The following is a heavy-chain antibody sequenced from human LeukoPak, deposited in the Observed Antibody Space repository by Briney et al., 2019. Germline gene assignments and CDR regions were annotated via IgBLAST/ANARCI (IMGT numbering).Heavy chain of an antibody. Sequence: SETLSLTCIVSGGSISSYYWSWIRQPPGKGLEWIGYIYYSGSTNYNPSLKSRVTISVDTSKNQFSLKLSSVTAADTAVYYCARDIGLLGLPYYFDYWGQGTLVTVSS. D-gene: IGHD3/OR15-3a*01. CDR3: ARDIGLLGLPYYFDY. J-gene: IGHJ4*02. CDR1: GGSISSYY. CDR2: IYYSGST. V-gene: IGHV4-59*01.